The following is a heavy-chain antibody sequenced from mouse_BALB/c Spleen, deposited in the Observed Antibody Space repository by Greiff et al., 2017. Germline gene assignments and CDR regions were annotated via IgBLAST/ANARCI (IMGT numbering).Heavy chain of an antibody. Sequence: DVQLQESGPGLVKPSQSLSLTCTVTGYSITSDYAWNWIRQFPGNKLEWMGYISYSGSTSYNPSLKSRISITRDTSKNQFFLQLNSVTTEDTATYYCARSYGNYGAMDYWGQGTSVTVSS. CDR1: GYSITSDYA. D-gene: IGHD2-10*02. J-gene: IGHJ4*01. CDR3: ARSYGNYGAMDY. V-gene: IGHV3-2*02. CDR2: ISYSGST.